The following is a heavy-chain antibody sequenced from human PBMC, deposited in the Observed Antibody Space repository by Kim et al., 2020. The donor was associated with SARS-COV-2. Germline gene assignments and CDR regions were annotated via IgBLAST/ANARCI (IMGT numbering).Heavy chain of an antibody. CDR3: TSDTVLYGLDV. D-gene: IGHD4-4*01. CDR2: IRSGGTGI. V-gene: IGHV3-74*01. Sequence: LSLTCATSGFTVTDYWMHWVRQAPGKGLVWVSRIRSGGTGISYADSVKGRFTISRDNVNNTLYLQMNNLRAEDTALYYCTSDTVLYGLDVWGQGTPVTVSS. J-gene: IGHJ6*02. CDR1: GFTVTDYW.